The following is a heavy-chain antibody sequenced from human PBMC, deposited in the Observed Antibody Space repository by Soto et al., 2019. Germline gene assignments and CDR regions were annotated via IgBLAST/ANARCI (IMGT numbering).Heavy chain of an antibody. J-gene: IGHJ4*02. CDR3: XXXXXXXYGDYVGYFDY. CDR2: IIPIFGTA. CDR1: GGTFSSYA. Sequence: QVQLVQSGAEVKKPGSSVKVSCKASGGTFSSYAISWVRQAPGQGLEWMGGIIPIFGTANYAQKFQGRVTITADESTSTAYMELSSLRSEDTAVYXXXXXXXXXYGDYVGYFDYWGQGTL. V-gene: IGHV1-69*01. D-gene: IGHD4-17*01.